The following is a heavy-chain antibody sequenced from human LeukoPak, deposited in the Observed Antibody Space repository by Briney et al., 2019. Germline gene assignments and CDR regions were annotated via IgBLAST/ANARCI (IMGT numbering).Heavy chain of an antibody. CDR2: ISYDGSNK. CDR1: GFTFSSYA. D-gene: IGHD5-12*01. Sequence: GGSLRLSCAASGFTFSSYAMHWVRQAPGKGLEWVAVISYDGSNKYYADSVKGRFTISRDNSKNTLYLQMNSLRAEDTAVYYCXXEIVATILDYYYYMDVWGKGTTVTVSS. CDR3: XXEIVATILDYYYYMDV. V-gene: IGHV3-30*04. J-gene: IGHJ6*03.